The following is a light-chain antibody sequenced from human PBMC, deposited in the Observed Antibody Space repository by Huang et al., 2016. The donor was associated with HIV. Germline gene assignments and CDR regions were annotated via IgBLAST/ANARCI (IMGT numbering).Light chain of an antibody. CDR3: QQYYSTPQT. Sequence: DIQMTQSPSSLSASVGERVTITSRASQGISNSLAWYQQKTGKAPKLLLYAASRLEIGFPSMFSGSGSGTDYTLTISSMQPEDFATYYCQQYYSTPQTFGQGTKVEIK. V-gene: IGKV1-NL1*01. J-gene: IGKJ1*01. CDR1: QGISNS. CDR2: AAS.